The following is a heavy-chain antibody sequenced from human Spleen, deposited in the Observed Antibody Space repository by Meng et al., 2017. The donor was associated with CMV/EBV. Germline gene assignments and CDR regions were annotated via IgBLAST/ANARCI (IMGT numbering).Heavy chain of an antibody. V-gene: IGHV4-59*01. CDR2: VYYSGTT. D-gene: IGHD3-3*01. CDR1: GGSISSYY. CDR3: ARGVDFLSTDRPFDF. J-gene: IGHJ4*02. Sequence: LRPSCTVAGGSISSYYWSWIRQPPGRGLEWIAYVYYSGTTNYNPSLKSRLTISVDTSRNQFSLNLTSVTAADTAVYYCARGVDFLSTDRPFDFWGQGTLVTVSS.